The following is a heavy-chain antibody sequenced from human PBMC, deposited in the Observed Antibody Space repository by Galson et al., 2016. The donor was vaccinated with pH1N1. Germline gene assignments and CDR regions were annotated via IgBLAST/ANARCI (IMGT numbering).Heavy chain of an antibody. V-gene: IGHV3-7*01. D-gene: IGHD1-26*01. J-gene: IGHJ4*02. CDR3: VREVGRAKAH. Sequence: SLRLSCAASGFTLSSYWMSWVRQAPGKGLEWVANMNQDGNKRYYVDSVKGRFIISRDYSKNSLYLQMNSLRAEDTAMYYCVREVGRAKAHWGQGTLVTVSS. CDR1: GFTLSSYW. CDR2: MNQDGNKR.